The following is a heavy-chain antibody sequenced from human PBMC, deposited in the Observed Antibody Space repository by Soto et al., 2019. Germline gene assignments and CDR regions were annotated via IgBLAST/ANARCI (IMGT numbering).Heavy chain of an antibody. V-gene: IGHV3-23*01. CDR2: ITGSSTHT. Sequence: PGGSLRLSCAASGFTFGSYSFSWVRQAPGMGLEWVSAITGSSTHTYYSDSVKGRFDVSRDNSKNTLYLQMNSLRADDTAVYYCARVLKWWDPVWCFDYWGQGTLVTVSS. CDR3: ARVLKWWDPVWCFDY. D-gene: IGHD2-15*01. CDR1: GFTFGSYS. J-gene: IGHJ4*02.